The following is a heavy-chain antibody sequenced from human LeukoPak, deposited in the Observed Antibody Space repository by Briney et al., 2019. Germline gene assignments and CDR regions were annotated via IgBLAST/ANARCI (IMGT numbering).Heavy chain of an antibody. CDR3: AKRPVVATFDY. V-gene: IGHV4-59*01. J-gene: IGHJ4*02. CDR1: GGSISGYY. D-gene: IGHD2-15*01. CDR2: IHYSGIT. Sequence: PSEILSLTCTVSGGSISGYYWSWIRQPPGKGLGWIGFIHYSGITNYNPSLKSRVTISLDMSKNQFSLRLTSVTTADTAVYYCAKRPVVATFDYWGQGTLVTVSS.